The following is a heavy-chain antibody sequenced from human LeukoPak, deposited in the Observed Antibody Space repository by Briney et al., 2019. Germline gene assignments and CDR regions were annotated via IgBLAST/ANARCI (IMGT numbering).Heavy chain of an antibody. CDR3: ARDEGYYGSGSYYRT. V-gene: IGHV4-59*01. J-gene: IGHJ5*02. CDR2: IYYSGTT. D-gene: IGHD3-10*01. Sequence: SETLSLTCTVSGVSISTYYWSWIRQPPGKGLEWIGYIYYSGTTNYNPSLKSRVTISVDTSKNQFSLKLSSVTAADTAVYYCARDEGYYGSGSYYRTWGQGTLVTVSS. CDR1: GVSISTYY.